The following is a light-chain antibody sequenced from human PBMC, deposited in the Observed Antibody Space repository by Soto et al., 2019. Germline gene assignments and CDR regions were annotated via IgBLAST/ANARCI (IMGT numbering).Light chain of an antibody. CDR3: MQSTHWRPYT. Sequence: EVVMTQSPLSLPVTLGQPASISCRSSQSLASTDGNTYLTWFHQRPGQSPRRLIYNVSNRDSGVPDRFSGSGSGTDFTLKNSRVEAEDVGIYYCMQSTHWRPYTFGQGTKLEIK. CDR2: NVS. V-gene: IGKV2-30*01. CDR1: QSLASTDGNTY. J-gene: IGKJ2*01.